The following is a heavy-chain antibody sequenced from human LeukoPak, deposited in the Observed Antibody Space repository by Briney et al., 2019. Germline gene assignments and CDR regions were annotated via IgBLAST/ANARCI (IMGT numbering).Heavy chain of an antibody. J-gene: IGHJ5*02. CDR3: ARGIFGKFDP. CDR1: GFTFTIYS. V-gene: IGHV3-21*01. D-gene: IGHD3-3*01. Sequence: GGSLRLSCAASGFTFTIYSMNWVRQAPGKGLEWVSSISRDSNYIYYADSVKGRFTISRDNSKNTLYLQMNSLRAEDTAVYYCARGIFGKFDPWGQGTLVTVSS. CDR2: ISRDSNYI.